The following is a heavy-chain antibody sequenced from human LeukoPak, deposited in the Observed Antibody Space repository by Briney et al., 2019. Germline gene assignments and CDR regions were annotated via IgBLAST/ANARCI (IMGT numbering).Heavy chain of an antibody. CDR1: GFTFSSYW. CDR3: ARDPVIMRTTQNFDY. J-gene: IGHJ4*02. V-gene: IGHV3-7*01. D-gene: IGHD1-26*01. Sequence: GGSLRLSCAASGFTFSSYWMSWVRQAPGKGLEWVANIKQDGSEKYYVDSVKGRFTISRDNAKNSLYLQMNSLRAEDTAVYYCARDPVIMRTTQNFDYWGQGTLVTVSS. CDR2: IKQDGSEK.